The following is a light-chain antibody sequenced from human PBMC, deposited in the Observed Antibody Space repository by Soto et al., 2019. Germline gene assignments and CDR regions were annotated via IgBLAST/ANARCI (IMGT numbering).Light chain of an antibody. CDR3: QSYDSSLSGSDV. CDR2: GNS. Sequence: QSVLTQPPSVSGAPGQRVTISCTGSSSNIGAGYDVHWYQHLPGTAPKLLIYGNSNRPSGVPDRFSGSKSGTSASLAITGLQAEDEADYYCQSYDSSLSGSDVFGTGT. CDR1: SSNIGAGYD. V-gene: IGLV1-40*01. J-gene: IGLJ1*01.